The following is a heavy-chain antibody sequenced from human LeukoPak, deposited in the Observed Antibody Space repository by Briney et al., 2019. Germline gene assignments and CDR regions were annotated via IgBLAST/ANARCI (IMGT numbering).Heavy chain of an antibody. CDR1: GVSIRSGSYY. CDR3: AREGSAFDI. Sequence: SETLSLTCNVSGVSIRSGSYYWSWIRQPAGKGLEWIGRIYTSGTTNYNPSLKSRVTISVDTSKNQFSLKLSSVTAADTAVYYCAREGSAFDIWGQGTMVTVSS. CDR2: IYTSGTT. J-gene: IGHJ3*02. V-gene: IGHV4-61*02.